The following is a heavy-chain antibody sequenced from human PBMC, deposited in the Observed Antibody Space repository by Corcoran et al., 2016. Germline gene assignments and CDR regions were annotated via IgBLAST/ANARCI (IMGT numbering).Heavy chain of an antibody. CDR1: GGSISSSSYY. Sequence: QLQLQESGPGLVKPSETLSLTCTVSGGSISSSSYYWGWIRQPPGKGLEWIGSIYYSGSTYYNPPLKSRVTIFVDTSKNQFSLKLSSVTAAVTAVYYCARDGACLPASSVNWFDPWGQGTLVTVSS. V-gene: IGHV4-39*07. CDR3: ARDGACLPASSVNWFDP. CDR2: IYYSGST. D-gene: IGHD3-16*01. J-gene: IGHJ5*02.